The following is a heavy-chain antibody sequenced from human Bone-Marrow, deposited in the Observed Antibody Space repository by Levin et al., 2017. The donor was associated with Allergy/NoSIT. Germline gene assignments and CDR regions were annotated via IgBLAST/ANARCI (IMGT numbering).Heavy chain of an antibody. V-gene: IGHV1-18*01. CDR1: GYTFPNFG. CDR2: ISIYIHNA. Sequence: VASVKVSCKASGYTFPNFGISWVRQAPGQGLEWMGWISIYIHNANYAQNLQDRFTMTIDTSTSTAYMELRSLQTDDTAVYFCARDPRPGGSWSLRPYYFDSWGQGTLVTVSS. CDR3: ARDPRPGGSWSLRPYYFDS. D-gene: IGHD6-19*01. J-gene: IGHJ4*02.